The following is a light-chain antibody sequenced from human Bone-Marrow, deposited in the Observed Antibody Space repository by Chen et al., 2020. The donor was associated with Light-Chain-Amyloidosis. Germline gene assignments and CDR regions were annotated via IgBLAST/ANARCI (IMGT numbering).Light chain of an antibody. CDR1: NIGSTS. CDR2: DDS. V-gene: IGLV3-21*02. J-gene: IGLJ3*02. Sequence: SYVLTQPSSVSVAPGQTATIACGGNNIGSTSVHWYQQTPGQAPLLVVYDDSDRPSGIPERLACSYSGNTATLTISRVEAGDEADYYCQVWDRSSDRPVFGGGTKLTVL. CDR3: QVWDRSSDRPV.